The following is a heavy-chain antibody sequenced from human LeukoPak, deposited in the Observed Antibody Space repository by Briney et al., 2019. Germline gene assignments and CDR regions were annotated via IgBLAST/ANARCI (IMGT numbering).Heavy chain of an antibody. CDR1: GITFSSYG. Sequence: PGGSLRLSCAASGITFSSYGMYWVRQAPGKGLEWVAVISYDEKNKYYADSVKGRFTVSRDNSKNTLYLEMNSLRPEDTAVYYCTRGLGNYYDVGWYFDLWGRGTLVTVSS. V-gene: IGHV3-30*03. D-gene: IGHD3-10*01. CDR3: TRGLGNYYDVGWYFDL. CDR2: ISYDEKNK. J-gene: IGHJ2*01.